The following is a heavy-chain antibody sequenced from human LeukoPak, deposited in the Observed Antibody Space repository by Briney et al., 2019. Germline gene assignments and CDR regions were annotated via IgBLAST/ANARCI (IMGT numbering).Heavy chain of an antibody. CDR2: IYYSGST. D-gene: IGHD2-2*01. Sequence: TSETLSLTCTVSGGSISGFYWTWIRQPPGKGLEWIGYIYYSGSTNYNPSLKSRVTISIDTSKNQFSLRLSSVTAADAAVYFCARGSTRSPFYFDYWGQGTLVTVSS. CDR3: ARGSTRSPFYFDY. CDR1: GGSISGFY. J-gene: IGHJ4*02. V-gene: IGHV4-59*01.